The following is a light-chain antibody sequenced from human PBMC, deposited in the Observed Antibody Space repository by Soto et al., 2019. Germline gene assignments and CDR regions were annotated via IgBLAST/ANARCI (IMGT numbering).Light chain of an antibody. CDR1: SSDVGGYNY. CDR2: DVS. V-gene: IGLV2-14*03. J-gene: IGLJ1*01. CDR3: SSYTSSSTYV. Sequence: QSVLTQPASVSGSPGQSITISCTGTSSDVGGYNYVSWYQQHPGKVPKLMIYDVSNRPSGVSNRFSGSKSGNTASLTISGFQAEDEADYHCSSYTSSSTYVFVIGTKVTVL.